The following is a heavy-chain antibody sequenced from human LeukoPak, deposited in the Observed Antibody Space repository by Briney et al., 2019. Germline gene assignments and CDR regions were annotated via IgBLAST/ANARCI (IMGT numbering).Heavy chain of an antibody. Sequence: SETLSLTCSVSGGYISSYYWSWIRQPPGKGLEWIGYIYYTGSANYNPSLESRVTISVDTSKNQFSLKLSSVTAADTAVYYCASYYYDSSGSLNDYWGQGTLVTVSS. CDR3: ASYYYDSSGSLNDY. D-gene: IGHD3-22*01. CDR2: IYYTGSA. CDR1: GGYISSYY. J-gene: IGHJ4*02. V-gene: IGHV4-59*01.